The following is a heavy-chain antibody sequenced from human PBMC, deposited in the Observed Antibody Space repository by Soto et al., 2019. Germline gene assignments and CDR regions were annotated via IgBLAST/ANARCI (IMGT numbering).Heavy chain of an antibody. CDR3: AREPRDREAFSL. CDR1: GGNFNNYA. CDR2: IIPIIDTT. V-gene: IGHV1-69*06. Sequence: QVQLVQSGAEVKKPGSSVKVSCKASGGNFNNYAISWVRQAPAQGLQWMGGIIPIIDTTHYAQKLKGRVTISADRGRTTVYMELTGLTSDDSATYFCAREPRDREAFSLWGQGTVVTVSS. J-gene: IGHJ3*01. D-gene: IGHD2-21*01.